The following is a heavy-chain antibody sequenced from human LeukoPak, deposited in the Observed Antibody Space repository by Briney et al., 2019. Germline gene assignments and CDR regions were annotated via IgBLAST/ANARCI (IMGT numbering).Heavy chain of an antibody. Sequence: GGSLRLSCAASGFTVSSNYMSWVRQAPGKGLEWVSVIYSGGSTYYADSGKGRFTISRDNSKNTLYLQMNSLRAEDTAVYYCARDRITIFGVVHYYYGMDVWGQGTTVTVSS. J-gene: IGHJ6*02. D-gene: IGHD3-3*01. V-gene: IGHV3-66*01. CDR2: IYSGGST. CDR1: GFTVSSNY. CDR3: ARDRITIFGVVHYYYGMDV.